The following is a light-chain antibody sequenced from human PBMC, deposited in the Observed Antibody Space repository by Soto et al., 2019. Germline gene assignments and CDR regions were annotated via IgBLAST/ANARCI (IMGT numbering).Light chain of an antibody. CDR1: SSNIGAGYD. CDR3: QSYDSSLSGYG. CDR2: GNS. J-gene: IGLJ1*01. V-gene: IGLV1-40*01. Sequence: QSVLTQPPSVSGAPGQRVTISCTGSSSNIGAGYDVHWYQQLPGTAPKLLIYGNSNRPSGVPDRFSGSKSGTSASLAITGLQAEDEADYYCQSYDSSLSGYGFGTGTKVTFL.